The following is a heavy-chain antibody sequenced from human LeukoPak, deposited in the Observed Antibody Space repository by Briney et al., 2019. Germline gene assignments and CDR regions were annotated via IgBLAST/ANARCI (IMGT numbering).Heavy chain of an antibody. D-gene: IGHD3-22*01. CDR2: IYYSGST. CDR1: GGSISSSSYY. Sequence: SETLSLTCTVSGGSISSSSYYWGWIRQPPGKGLEWIGSIYYSGSTYYNPSLKSRVTISVDTSKNQFSLKLSSVTAAGTAVYYCARDRGRITMIVDYWGQGTLVTVSS. J-gene: IGHJ4*02. V-gene: IGHV4-39*07. CDR3: ARDRGRITMIVDY.